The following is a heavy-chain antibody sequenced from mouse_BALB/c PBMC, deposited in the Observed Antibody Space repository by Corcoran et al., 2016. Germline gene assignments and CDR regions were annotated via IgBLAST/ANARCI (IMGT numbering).Heavy chain of an antibody. Sequence: LVKTGASVKISCKASGYSFTGYYMHWVKQSHGKSLEWIGYISCYNGATSYNQKFKGKATFTVDTSSSTAYMQFNSLTSEDSAVYYCARYYYGSSFPFDYWGQGTTLTVSS. J-gene: IGHJ2*01. D-gene: IGHD1-1*01. V-gene: IGHV1S34*01. CDR2: ISCYNGAT. CDR1: GYSFTGYY. CDR3: ARYYYGSSFPFDY.